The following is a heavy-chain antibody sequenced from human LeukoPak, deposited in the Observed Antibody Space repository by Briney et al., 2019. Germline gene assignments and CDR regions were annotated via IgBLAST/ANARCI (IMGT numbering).Heavy chain of an antibody. Sequence: PGGSLRLSCAASGXTFSSYEMNWVRQAPGKGLEWVSYISSSGDTIYYADSVKGRFTISRENAKNSLYLQMNSLRAEDTAVYYCARIRMSMLRGDFDYWGQGTLVTVSS. CDR2: ISSSGDTI. D-gene: IGHD3-10*01. V-gene: IGHV3-48*03. J-gene: IGHJ4*02. CDR1: GXTFSSYE. CDR3: ARIRMSMLRGDFDY.